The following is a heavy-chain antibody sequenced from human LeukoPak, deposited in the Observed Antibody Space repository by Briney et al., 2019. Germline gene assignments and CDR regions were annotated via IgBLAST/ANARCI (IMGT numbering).Heavy chain of an antibody. CDR3: ATPLVGIVVVPAAIPWAFDI. V-gene: IGHV1-69*05. CDR1: GGTFSSYA. D-gene: IGHD2-2*02. J-gene: IGHJ3*02. Sequence: GASVKVSCKASGGTFSSYAISWVRQAPGQGLEWMGGIIPIFGTANYAQKFQGRVTITTDESTSTAYMELSSLRSEDTAVYYCATPLVGIVVVPAAIPWAFDIWGQGTMVTVSS. CDR2: IIPIFGTA.